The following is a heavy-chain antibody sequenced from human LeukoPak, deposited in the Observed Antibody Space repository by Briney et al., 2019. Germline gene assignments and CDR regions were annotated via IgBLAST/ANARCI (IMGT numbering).Heavy chain of an antibody. D-gene: IGHD6-19*01. Sequence: GGSLRLSCAASGFTFSSYSMNWVRRAPGKGLEWVAVKSYDGRNTFYADSVKGRFTISRDNSKNAVYLQMNSLRAEDTAVYYCAREQSSGWPDYWGQGTLVTVSS. V-gene: IGHV3-30*03. J-gene: IGHJ4*02. CDR2: KSYDGRNT. CDR1: GFTFSSYS. CDR3: AREQSSGWPDY.